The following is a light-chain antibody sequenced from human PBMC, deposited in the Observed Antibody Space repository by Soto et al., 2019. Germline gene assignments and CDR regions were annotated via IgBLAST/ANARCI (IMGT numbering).Light chain of an antibody. CDR1: QGISSA. CDR3: QQFNNYPQLT. V-gene: IGKV1D-13*01. J-gene: IGKJ4*01. CDR2: DAS. Sequence: AIQLTQSPSSLSASVGDRVTITCRASQGISSALAWYQQKPGKAPKLLIYDASRLGSGVPSRFSGSGSGTDFTLTISSLQPEDFATYYCQQFNNYPQLTFGGGTKVEIK.